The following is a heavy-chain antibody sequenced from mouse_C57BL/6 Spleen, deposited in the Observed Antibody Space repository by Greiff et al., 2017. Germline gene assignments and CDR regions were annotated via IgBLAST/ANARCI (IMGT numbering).Heavy chain of an antibody. CDR3: AIITTGRDWFAY. CDR1: GFTFSSYA. V-gene: IGHV5-4*03. D-gene: IGHD1-2*01. CDR2: ISDGGSYT. Sequence: EVKLMESGGGLVKPGGSLKLSCAASGFTFSSYAMSWVRQTPEKRLEWVATISDGGSYTYYPANVKGRFTISRDNAKNNLCLQMSHLKSEDTAMYYCAIITTGRDWFAYWGQGTLVTVSA. J-gene: IGHJ3*01.